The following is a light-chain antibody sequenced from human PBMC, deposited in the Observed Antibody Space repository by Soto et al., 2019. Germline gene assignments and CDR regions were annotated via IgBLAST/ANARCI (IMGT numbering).Light chain of an antibody. CDR2: EVT. CDR3: CSYTRSDTVV. Sequence: QSVLTQPPSASGTPGQRVTISCSAAGSDVGTYNLVSWYQQHPGKAPKLVIYEVTKRPSGASNRFSGSKSGNTASLTISALQAEDEADYYCCSYTRSDTVVFGGGTKLTVL. CDR1: GSDVGTYNL. V-gene: IGLV2-23*02. J-gene: IGLJ2*01.